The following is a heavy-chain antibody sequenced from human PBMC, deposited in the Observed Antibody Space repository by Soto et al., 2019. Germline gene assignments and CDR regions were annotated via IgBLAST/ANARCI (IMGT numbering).Heavy chain of an antibody. J-gene: IGHJ5*02. D-gene: IGHD5-12*01. CDR2: IWYDGTTK. V-gene: IGHV3-33*01. Sequence: QVQLVESGGGVVQPGRSLRLSCEVSGFSLSGYGMHWVRQAPGKGLEWVAVIWYDGTTKNYADSVKGRFTISRDSSKNTVYLQMDSLKVDDTAVYYCARDVDRTSHLNWFDPWGQGVMVTVSS. CDR3: ARDVDRTSHLNWFDP. CDR1: GFSLSGYG.